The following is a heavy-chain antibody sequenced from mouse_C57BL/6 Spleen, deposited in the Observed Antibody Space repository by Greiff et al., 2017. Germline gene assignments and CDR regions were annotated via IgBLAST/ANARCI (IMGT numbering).Heavy chain of an antibody. CDR3: TRDGRPYFDY. CDR1: GYTFTDYE. V-gene: IGHV1-15*01. J-gene: IGHJ2*01. Sequence: VQLVESGAELVRPGASVTLSCKASGYTFTDYEMHWVKQTPVHGLEWIGAIDPETGGTAYNQKFKGKAILTADKSSSTAYMELRSLTSEDSAVYYCTRDGRPYFDYWGQGTTLTVSS. CDR2: IDPETGGT. D-gene: IGHD2-3*01.